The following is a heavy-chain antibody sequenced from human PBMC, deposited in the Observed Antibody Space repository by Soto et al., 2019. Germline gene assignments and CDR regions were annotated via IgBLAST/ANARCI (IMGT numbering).Heavy chain of an antibody. V-gene: IGHV2-5*02. CDR3: ANYSSDWYYFDY. CDR1: GFSLSTSGVG. D-gene: IGHD6-13*01. Sequence: QITLKESGPTLVKPTQTLTLTCTFSGFSLSTSGVGVGWIRQPPGKALEWLALIYWDDDKRYSPSLTSRLTITKDPSKNQEVLTMANVDPVDTATYYCANYSSDWYYFDYWGQGTLVTVSS. CDR2: IYWDDDK. J-gene: IGHJ4*02.